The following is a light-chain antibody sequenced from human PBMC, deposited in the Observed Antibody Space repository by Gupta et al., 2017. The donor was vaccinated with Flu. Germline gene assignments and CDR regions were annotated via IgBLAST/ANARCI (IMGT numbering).Light chain of an antibody. CDR2: GTS. CDR3: QQDRDWPLT. J-gene: IGKJ4*01. Sequence: EIVMTQSPATLSLSPGERATLSCRASQSVGSFLAWYQQKPGQAPRLLIHGTSTRATGIPARISGSGSVTEFSLTISSLQSEDFAVYYCQQDRDWPLTFGGGTKVEIK. V-gene: IGKV3D-15*01. CDR1: QSVGSF.